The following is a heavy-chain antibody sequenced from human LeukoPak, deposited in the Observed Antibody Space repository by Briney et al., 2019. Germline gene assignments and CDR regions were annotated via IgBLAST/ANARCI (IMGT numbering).Heavy chain of an antibody. V-gene: IGHV3-20*04. CDR3: ARDYRQHYYDRSGFYVGNWFDP. J-gene: IGHJ5*02. Sequence: GGSLRLSCAASGFTFDNYGLSWVRQAPGKGLEWVSGINWNGASRGYADSVKGRFTISRDNAKNSLYLQMNSLRAEDTALYYCARDYRQHYYDRSGFYVGNWFDPWGQGTLVTVSS. CDR1: GFTFDNYG. CDR2: INWNGASR. D-gene: IGHD3-22*01.